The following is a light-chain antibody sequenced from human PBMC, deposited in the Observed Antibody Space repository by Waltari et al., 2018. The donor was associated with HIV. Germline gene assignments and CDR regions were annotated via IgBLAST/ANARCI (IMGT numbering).Light chain of an antibody. CDR3: CSHAGSSIYFV. Sequence: QSALTQPASVSGSPGQSITISCTGTSSDVGSYKLVPRYKQHPGKAPKVMIYEVNKRPSGVSNRFSGSKSGNTASLTISGLQAEDEAEYYCCSHAGSSIYFVFGTGTKVTVL. CDR2: EVN. J-gene: IGLJ1*01. CDR1: SSDVGSYKL. V-gene: IGLV2-23*02.